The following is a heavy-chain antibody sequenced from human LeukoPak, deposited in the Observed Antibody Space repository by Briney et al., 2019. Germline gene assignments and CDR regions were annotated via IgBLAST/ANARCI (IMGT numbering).Heavy chain of an antibody. CDR1: GYSISSGYY. D-gene: IGHD2-15*01. Sequence: PSETLSLTCIVSGYSISSGYYWGWIRQPPGKGLEWIGSIYYSGSTYYKSSLKSRVTISVDTSKNQFSLKLSSVTAADTAVYYCARGSVVVVAATNWFDPWGQGTLVTVSS. CDR2: IYYSGST. V-gene: IGHV4-38-2*02. CDR3: ARGSVVVVAATNWFDP. J-gene: IGHJ5*02.